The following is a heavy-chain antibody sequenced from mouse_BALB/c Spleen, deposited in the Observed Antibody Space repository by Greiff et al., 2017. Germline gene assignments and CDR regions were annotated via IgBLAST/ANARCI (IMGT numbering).Heavy chain of an antibody. D-gene: IGHD2-4*01. Sequence: DVHLVESGGGLVKPGGSLKLSCAASGFTFSDYYMYWVRQTPEKRLEWVATISDGGSYTYYPDSVKGRFTISRDNAKNNLYLQMSSLKSEDTAMYYCARDQTMITTGFAYWGQGTLVTVSA. V-gene: IGHV5-4*02. CDR3: ARDQTMITTGFAY. J-gene: IGHJ3*01. CDR2: ISDGGSYT. CDR1: GFTFSDYY.